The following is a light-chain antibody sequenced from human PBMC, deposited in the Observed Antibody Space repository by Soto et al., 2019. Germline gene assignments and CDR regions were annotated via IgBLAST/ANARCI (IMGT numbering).Light chain of an antibody. CDR1: SSDLGSYNF. CDR3: RSYRTSSNYD. Sequence: SVVAQPASVSGAPGQSVTISCIGTSSDLGSYNFVSWYQQLPGKARKLRIYEVSNRPSGVSNRFSGYKSGSTASLTISGLESEDEADYYCRSYRTSSNYDFGSGTKVTGL. V-gene: IGLV2-14*01. CDR2: EVS. J-gene: IGLJ1*01.